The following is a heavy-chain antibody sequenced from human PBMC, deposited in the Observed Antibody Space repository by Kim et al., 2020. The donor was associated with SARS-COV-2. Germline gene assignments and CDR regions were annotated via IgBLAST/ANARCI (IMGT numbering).Heavy chain of an antibody. J-gene: IGHJ2*01. V-gene: IGHV3-23*01. CDR3: VKDGGNYYDRTGSFYWYFDL. CDR1: GFTFSNYA. Sequence: GGSLRLSCAASGFTFSNYAMTWVRQPPGKGLEWVSAINGRSATTYYADSVKGRFTISRDNSKNTLYLQMNSLRAEDTAVYYCVKDGGNYYDRTGSFYWYFDLWGRGTLVTVSS. D-gene: IGHD3-22*01. CDR2: INGRSATT.